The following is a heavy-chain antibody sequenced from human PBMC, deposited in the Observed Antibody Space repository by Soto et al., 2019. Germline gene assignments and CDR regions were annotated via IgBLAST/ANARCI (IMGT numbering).Heavy chain of an antibody. CDR3: AGDADWKFDY. V-gene: IGHV3-33*01. CDR2: IWYDGSNK. CDR1: GFTFSSYV. D-gene: IGHD1-1*01. Sequence: PGGSLRLSCAASGFTFSSYVMHWVRQAPGKGLEWVAVIWYDGSNKYYADSVKGRFTISRDNSKNTLYLQMNSLRAEDTAVYYCAGDADWKFDYWGQGTLVTVSS. J-gene: IGHJ4*02.